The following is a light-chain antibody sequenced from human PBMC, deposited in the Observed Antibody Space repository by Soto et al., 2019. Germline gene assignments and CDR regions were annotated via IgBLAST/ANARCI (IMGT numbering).Light chain of an antibody. Sequence: EIVLTQSTGSLSLSPGDRATLSYRASQTVSFSYLAWYQQKPGQAPRLLIYGASSRATGIPDRFSGSESGTDFTLTISRLEPEDFAVYHCQQYGSSPLTFGGGTKVEIK. J-gene: IGKJ4*01. V-gene: IGKV3-20*01. CDR2: GAS. CDR3: QQYGSSPLT. CDR1: QTVSFSY.